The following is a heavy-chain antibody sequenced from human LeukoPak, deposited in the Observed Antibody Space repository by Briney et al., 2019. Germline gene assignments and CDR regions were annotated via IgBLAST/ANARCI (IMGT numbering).Heavy chain of an antibody. CDR1: GFTFSSYD. J-gene: IGHJ4*02. Sequence: GGSLRLSCAASGFTFSSYDMSWVRQAPGKGLEWVSAISGGVGSTYYADSVKGRFTISRDNSKNTLYLQMNSLRAEDTAVYYCAKGEGEDFDWLLSFDYWGQGTLVTVSS. D-gene: IGHD3-9*01. V-gene: IGHV3-23*01. CDR2: ISGGVGST. CDR3: AKGEGEDFDWLLSFDY.